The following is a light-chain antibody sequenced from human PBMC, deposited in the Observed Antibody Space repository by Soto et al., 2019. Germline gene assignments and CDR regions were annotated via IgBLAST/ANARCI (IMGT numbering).Light chain of an antibody. Sequence: EIGLTQSPGTLSLSPGERATLSCRASQSVSSSYLAWYQQKPGQAPRLLIYGASSRATGIPDRFSGSGSGTDFTLTISRLEPEDFAVYYCQSRDTLGQGTRLEIK. V-gene: IGKV3-20*01. CDR2: GAS. CDR1: QSVSSSY. CDR3: QSRDT. J-gene: IGKJ5*01.